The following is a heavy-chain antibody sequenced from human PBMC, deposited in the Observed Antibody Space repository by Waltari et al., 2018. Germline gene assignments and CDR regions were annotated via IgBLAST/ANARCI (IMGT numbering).Heavy chain of an antibody. CDR2: IYYSGRT. D-gene: IGHD4-17*01. CDR3: AKHDYGDYNFAY. CDR1: GGSISSRSY. V-gene: IGHV4-39*01. Sequence: QLQLQESGPGLVKPSETLSLTCTVSGGSISSRSYWGWIRQTPGQGLEWIGSIYYSGRTYYHPSLRGRVTISVDTSKNQFSLKLSSVTAADTAVYYCAKHDYGDYNFAYWGQGTLVTVSS. J-gene: IGHJ4*02.